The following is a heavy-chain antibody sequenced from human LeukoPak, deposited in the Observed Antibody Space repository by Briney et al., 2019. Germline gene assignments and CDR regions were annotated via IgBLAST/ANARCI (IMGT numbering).Heavy chain of an antibody. CDR3: ARHPSVGATTGFDY. CDR1: GYTFTGYY. V-gene: IGHV1-2*02. J-gene: IGHJ4*02. CDR2: INPNSGGT. D-gene: IGHD1-26*01. Sequence: ASVTVSCKASGYTFTGYYMHWVRQAPGQGLEWMGWINPNSGGTNYAQKFQGRVTMTRDTSISTAYMELSRLRSDDTAVYYCARHPSVGATTGFDYWGQGTLVTVSS.